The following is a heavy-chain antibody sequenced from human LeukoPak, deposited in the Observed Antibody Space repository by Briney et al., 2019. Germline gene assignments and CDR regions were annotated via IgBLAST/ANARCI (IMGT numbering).Heavy chain of an antibody. J-gene: IGHJ2*01. D-gene: IGHD2-8*01. Sequence: SETLSLTCAVYGGSFSGYYWSWIRQPPGKGLEWIGEINHSGSTNYNPSLKSRVTISVDTSKNQFSLKLSSVTAADTAVYYCARSYCTNGVCDWYFDLWGRGTLVTVSS. CDR3: ARSYCTNGVCDWYFDL. CDR1: GGSFSGYY. V-gene: IGHV4-34*01. CDR2: INHSGST.